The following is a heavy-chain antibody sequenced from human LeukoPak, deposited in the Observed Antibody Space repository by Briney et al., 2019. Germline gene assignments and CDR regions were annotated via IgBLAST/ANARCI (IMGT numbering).Heavy chain of an antibody. CDR3: GRDQGGSIGWYGDY. D-gene: IGHD6-19*01. Sequence: PGGSLRLSCAASGFTFSSYGMHWVRQAPGKGLEWVAVISYDGSIKYYVDSVKGRFTISRDNSKNTLYLQMNSLRAEDTAVYYCGRDQGGSIGWYGDYWGQGTLVTVSS. V-gene: IGHV3-30*03. CDR1: GFTFSSYG. CDR2: ISYDGSIK. J-gene: IGHJ4*02.